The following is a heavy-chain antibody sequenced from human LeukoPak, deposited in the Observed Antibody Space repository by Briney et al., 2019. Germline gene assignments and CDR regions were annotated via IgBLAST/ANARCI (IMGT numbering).Heavy chain of an antibody. V-gene: IGHV4-59*01. CDR1: GGSISGYY. Sequence: SETLSLTCSVSGGSISGYYWSWIRQPPGKGLEWIGYIYSTGGTNYNPSLKSRVIISLDTSKNQFSLGLSSVTAADTAVYYCARGGNTTDNNWFDPWGQGTLVTVSS. D-gene: IGHD1-1*01. J-gene: IGHJ5*02. CDR2: IYSTGGT. CDR3: ARGGNTTDNNWFDP.